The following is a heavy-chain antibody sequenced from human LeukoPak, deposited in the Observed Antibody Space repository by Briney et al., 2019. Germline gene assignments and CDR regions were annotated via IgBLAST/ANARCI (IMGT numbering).Heavy chain of an antibody. V-gene: IGHV3-30*14. CDR2: ISYDGGYK. CDR1: GFTFSSYA. J-gene: IGHJ2*01. Sequence: GGSLRLSCAASGFTFSSYAMHWVRQAPGKGLEWVTIISYDGGYKYYADSVKGRFTISRDNSKNTLYLQMNSLRPEDTAVYYCARRGLEGWYFDLWGRGTLVTVSS. CDR3: ARRGLEGWYFDL.